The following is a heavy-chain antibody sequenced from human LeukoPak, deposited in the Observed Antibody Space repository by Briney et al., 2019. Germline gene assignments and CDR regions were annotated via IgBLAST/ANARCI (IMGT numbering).Heavy chain of an antibody. D-gene: IGHD3-10*01. Sequence: PGGSLRLSCAASGSTFSDYYMSWIRQAPGKGLEWVSYISSSSSYTNYADSVKGRFTISRDNAKNSLYLQMNSLRAEDTAVYYCATLGWFGELPEYFQHWGQGTLVTVSS. CDR3: ATLGWFGELPEYFQH. CDR1: GSTFSDYY. V-gene: IGHV3-11*03. J-gene: IGHJ1*01. CDR2: ISSSSSYT.